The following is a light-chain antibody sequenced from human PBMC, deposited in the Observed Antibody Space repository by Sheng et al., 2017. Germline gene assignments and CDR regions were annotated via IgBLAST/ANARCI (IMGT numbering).Light chain of an antibody. J-gene: IGKJ4*01. CDR2: DAS. V-gene: IGKV3-15*01. CDR1: QNIFSN. CDR3: QQYNQWPPLT. Sequence: ETVMTQSPGILSVSPGERATLSCRASQNIFSNLAWYQQKPGRAPRLLLYDASTRATGIPARFTGSGSGTEFTLTISSLQSEDFAVYYCQQYNQWPPLTFGGGTEGGGSN.